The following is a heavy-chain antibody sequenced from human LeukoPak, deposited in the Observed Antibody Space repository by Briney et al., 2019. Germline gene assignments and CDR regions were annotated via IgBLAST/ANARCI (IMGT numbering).Heavy chain of an antibody. CDR1: GASIRSYF. D-gene: IGHD4-23*01. J-gene: IGHJ4*02. CDR2: IYYSGST. CDR3: ARADYGGNPAH. Sequence: PSETLSLTCTVSGASIRSYFWTWIRQSPGKGLEWIGYIYYSGSTNYNPSLKSRVTISVDTSKNQFSLKLSSVTAADTAVYYCARADYGGNPAHWGQGTLVTVSS. V-gene: IGHV4-59*01.